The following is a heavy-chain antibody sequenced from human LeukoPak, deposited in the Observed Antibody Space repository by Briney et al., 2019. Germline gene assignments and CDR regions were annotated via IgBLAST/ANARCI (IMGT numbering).Heavy chain of an antibody. V-gene: IGHV4-34*01. D-gene: IGHD4-11*01. Sequence: MPSETLSLTCAVYGGSFSGYYWSWIRQPPGKGLEWIGEINHSGSTNYNPSLKSRVTISVDTSKNQFSLKLSSVTAADTAVYYCAKYHPFTGTTFRAPTNWFDPWGQGTLVTVSS. CDR1: GGSFSGYY. J-gene: IGHJ5*02. CDR2: INHSGST. CDR3: AKYHPFTGTTFRAPTNWFDP.